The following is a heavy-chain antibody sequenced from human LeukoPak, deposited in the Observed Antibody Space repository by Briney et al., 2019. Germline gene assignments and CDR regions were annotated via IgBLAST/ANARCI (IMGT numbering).Heavy chain of an antibody. Sequence: GESLKISCKGSGYTFTGYYMHWVRQAPGQGLEWMGWINPNSGGTNYAQKFQGRVTMTRDTSISTAYMELSRLTSDDTAVYYCARVRLPYSGSYHPFDYWGQGTLVTVSS. CDR1: GYTFTGYY. CDR2: INPNSGGT. V-gene: IGHV1-2*02. J-gene: IGHJ4*02. CDR3: ARVRLPYSGSYHPFDY. D-gene: IGHD1-26*01.